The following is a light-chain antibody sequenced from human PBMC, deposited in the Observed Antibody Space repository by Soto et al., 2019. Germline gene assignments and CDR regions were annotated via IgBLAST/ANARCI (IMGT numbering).Light chain of an antibody. Sequence: DIQMTQSPSALSASVGDRATITCRASKSISKWLAWYQKKPGKAPKILIYETSRLQSWVPSRCTGSGSGTEFSLTISSLQPDDLASYYCQQYYTYSYTFGQNTKLEIK. CDR3: QQYYTYSYT. CDR2: ETS. J-gene: IGKJ2*01. CDR1: KSISKW. V-gene: IGKV1-5*03.